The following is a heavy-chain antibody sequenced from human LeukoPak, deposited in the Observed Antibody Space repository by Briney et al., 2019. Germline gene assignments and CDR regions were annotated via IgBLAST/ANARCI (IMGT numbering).Heavy chain of an antibody. CDR1: GFTFSSYA. V-gene: IGHV3-9*01. CDR2: ISWNSGSI. Sequence: GGSLRLSCAASGFTFSSYAMSWVRQAPGKGLEWVSGISWNSGSIGYADSVKGRFTISRDNAKNSLYLQMNSLRAEDTALYYCAKGVVAVDNWFDPWGQGTLVTVSS. CDR3: AKGVVAVDNWFDP. J-gene: IGHJ5*02. D-gene: IGHD2-15*01.